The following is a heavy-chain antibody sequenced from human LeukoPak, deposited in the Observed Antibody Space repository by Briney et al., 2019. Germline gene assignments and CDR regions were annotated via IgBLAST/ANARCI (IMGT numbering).Heavy chain of an antibody. V-gene: IGHV3-21*01. CDR3: ARDPPFSYDSSGYYSGAFDI. D-gene: IGHD3-22*01. J-gene: IGHJ3*02. CDR1: GFTFSSYS. CDR2: ISSSSSYI. Sequence: GGSLRLSCAASGFTFSSYSMTWVRQAPGKGLEWVSSISSSSSYIYYADSVKGRFTISRDNAKNSLYLQMNSLRAEDTAVYYCARDPPFSYDSSGYYSGAFDIWGQGTMVTVSS.